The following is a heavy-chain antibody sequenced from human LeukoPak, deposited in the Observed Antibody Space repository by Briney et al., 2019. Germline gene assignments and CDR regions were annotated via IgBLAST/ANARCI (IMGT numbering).Heavy chain of an antibody. D-gene: IGHD3-22*01. J-gene: IGHJ4*02. V-gene: IGHV3-23*01. CDR1: GFTFSSYA. Sequence: GGSLRLSCAASGFTFSSYAMSWVRQAPGKGLEWVSAISGSGGSTYYADSVKGRFTISRDNSKNTLYLQMNSLRAEDTAVYYCASPNSSGYYSFDYWGQGTLVTVSS. CDR3: ASPNSSGYYSFDY. CDR2: ISGSGGST.